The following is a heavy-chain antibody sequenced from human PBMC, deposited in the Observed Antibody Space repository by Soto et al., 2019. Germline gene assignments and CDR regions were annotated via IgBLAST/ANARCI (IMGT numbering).Heavy chain of an antibody. J-gene: IGHJ4*02. Sequence: PSETLSLTCAVSGGSISSSNWWSWVRQPPGKGLEWIGGIYHSGKTNYNPSLKSRVTISVDTSKNQFSLRLTSVTAADTAVYYCAIRTYGLGLYSWGRGALVTVSS. CDR3: AIRTYGLGLYS. V-gene: IGHV4-4*02. CDR2: IYHSGKT. D-gene: IGHD3-10*01. CDR1: GGSISSSNW.